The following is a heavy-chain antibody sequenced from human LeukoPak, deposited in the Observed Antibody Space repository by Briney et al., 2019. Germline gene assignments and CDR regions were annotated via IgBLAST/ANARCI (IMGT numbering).Heavy chain of an antibody. D-gene: IGHD2/OR15-2a*01. Sequence: PGGSLRLSCVASGITFSSGWMSWVRQAPGKGLEWVAKIKEDGREKYYVDSVNGRFTISKDKFKHSLCLERNRLRAEYSGVCFCARDGDFYAWDYWGQGTLVTVSS. CDR3: ARDGDFYAWDY. J-gene: IGHJ4*02. V-gene: IGHV3-7*01. CDR1: GITFSSGW. CDR2: IKEDGREK.